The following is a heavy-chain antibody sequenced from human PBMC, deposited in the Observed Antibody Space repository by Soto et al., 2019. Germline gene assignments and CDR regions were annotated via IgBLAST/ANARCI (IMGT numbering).Heavy chain of an antibody. CDR3: ARHRSSDYVQEYIQS. CDR2: IYYSGNT. J-gene: IGHJ1*01. Sequence: SQTLSLTCTVSGGSINSRSYYWVCIRQPPGKGLEWIGSIYYSGNTYYNPSLKSRVTISVDTSKTQFSLKLSSVTAADTAVYYCARHRSSDYVQEYIQSWGLGTLVT. D-gene: IGHD5-12*01. V-gene: IGHV4-39*01. CDR1: GGSINSRSYY.